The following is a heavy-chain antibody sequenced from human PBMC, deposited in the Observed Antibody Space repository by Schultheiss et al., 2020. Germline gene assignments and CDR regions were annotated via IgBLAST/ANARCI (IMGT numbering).Heavy chain of an antibody. Sequence: SETLSLTCTVSGGSISSYYWSWIRQPPGKGLEWIGYIYYSGSTYYNPSLKSRVTISVDTSKNQFSLKLSSVTAADTAVYYCARRRDNRGLRFDPWGQGTLVTVSS. J-gene: IGHJ5*02. D-gene: IGHD2/OR15-2a*01. CDR1: GGSISSYY. V-gene: IGHV4-59*12. CDR3: ARRRDNRGLRFDP. CDR2: IYYSGST.